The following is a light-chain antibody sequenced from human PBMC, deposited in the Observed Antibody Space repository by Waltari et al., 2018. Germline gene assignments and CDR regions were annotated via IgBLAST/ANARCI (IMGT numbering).Light chain of an antibody. Sequence: IVLTQSPGTLSLSPGDRATLACRASQSVSSSDLAWYQQKPGQDPRVPIHGASNRATGLPDRFSGSGSGTDFTLTISRLEPEDFAVYYCQQYGSSPWTFGQGTKVEIK. V-gene: IGKV3-20*01. J-gene: IGKJ1*01. CDR3: QQYGSSPWT. CDR1: QSVSSSD. CDR2: GAS.